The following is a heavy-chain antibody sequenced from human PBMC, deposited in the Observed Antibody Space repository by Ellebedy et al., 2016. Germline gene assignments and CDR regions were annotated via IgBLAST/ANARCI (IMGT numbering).Heavy chain of an antibody. Sequence: ASVKVSXXASGYTFTTFSITWVRQAPGQGLEWMGFVNTFSGNTKFAQKFQGRVSMTTDSSTHTAYMELRSLRSDDTAVYYCARVFTFGGVIVNYYYYGMDVWGQGTTVTVSS. V-gene: IGHV1-18*04. J-gene: IGHJ6*02. D-gene: IGHD3-16*02. CDR3: ARVFTFGGVIVNYYYYGMDV. CDR1: GYTFTTFS. CDR2: VNTFSGNT.